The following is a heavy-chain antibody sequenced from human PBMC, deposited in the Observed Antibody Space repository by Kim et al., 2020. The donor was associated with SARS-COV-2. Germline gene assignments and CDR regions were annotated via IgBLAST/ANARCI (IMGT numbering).Heavy chain of an antibody. CDR3: ARQPRHFDPMRGEQFDY. V-gene: IGHV4-39*01. CDR2: MYYSGST. CDR1: GGSISSSSYN. D-gene: IGHD3-9*01. Sequence: SETLSLTCTVSGGSISSSSYNWGWIRQPPGKGLEWIGSMYYSGSTYYNPSLKSRVTISVDTSKNQFSLKLSSVTAADTAVYYCARQPRHFDPMRGEQFDYWGQGTLVTVSS. J-gene: IGHJ4*02.